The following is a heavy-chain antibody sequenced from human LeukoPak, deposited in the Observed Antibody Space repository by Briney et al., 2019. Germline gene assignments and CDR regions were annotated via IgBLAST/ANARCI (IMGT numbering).Heavy chain of an antibody. D-gene: IGHD2/OR15-2a*01. CDR3: AREQFLAYDVFGF. CDR1: GGSITGYY. CDR2: VHFSGTT. V-gene: IGHV4-59*01. J-gene: IGHJ3*01. Sequence: SETLSLTCTVSGGSITGYYWSWIRQPPGRGLEWIGYVHFSGTTSVNPSLKSRVTISVDTSKNQFSLRLSSVTAADTAVYYCAREQFLAYDVFGFWGQGTMVTVSS.